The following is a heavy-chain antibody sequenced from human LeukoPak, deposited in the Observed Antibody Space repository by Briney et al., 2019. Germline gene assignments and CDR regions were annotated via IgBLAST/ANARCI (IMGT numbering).Heavy chain of an antibody. V-gene: IGHV1-2*02. CDR1: GYTFSDYY. Sequence: ASVKVSCKASGYTFSDYYLHWVRQAPGQGLEWMGWINPNSGGTNYAQKFQGRVTMTRDTSISTAYMELSRLRSDDTAVYYCAVASLYSYDVYYFDYWGQGTLVTVSS. D-gene: IGHD5-18*01. CDR3: AVASLYSYDVYYFDY. CDR2: INPNSGGT. J-gene: IGHJ4*02.